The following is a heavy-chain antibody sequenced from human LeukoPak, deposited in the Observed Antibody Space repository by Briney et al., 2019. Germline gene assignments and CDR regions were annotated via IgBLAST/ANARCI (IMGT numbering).Heavy chain of an antibody. J-gene: IGHJ4*02. D-gene: IGHD3-10*01. CDR1: GFSLSTNGMC. CDR3: TRYHDYYGSGFFDS. CDR2: IDWDDDK. Sequence: QTLSLTCSFSGFSLSTNGMCVIWIPQPPGKALECLALIDWDDDKYYSTSLETRLTISKDASKNQVVLTMTNMDPVDTATYYCTRYHDYYGSGFFDSWGQGTLVTVSS. V-gene: IGHV2-70*01.